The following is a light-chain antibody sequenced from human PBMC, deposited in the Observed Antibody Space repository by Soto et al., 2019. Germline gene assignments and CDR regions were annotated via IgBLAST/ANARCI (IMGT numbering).Light chain of an antibody. CDR3: SSYTISSTLV. V-gene: IGLV2-14*01. CDR1: TSDVGGYNY. Sequence: QSALTQPASVSGSPGQSITISCTGTTSDVGGYNYVSWYQQHPGQAPKLMIYDVSYRPSGVSDRFSGSKSGNTASLTISGLQAEDEADYYCSSYTISSTLVFGGGTQLTV. J-gene: IGLJ2*01. CDR2: DVS.